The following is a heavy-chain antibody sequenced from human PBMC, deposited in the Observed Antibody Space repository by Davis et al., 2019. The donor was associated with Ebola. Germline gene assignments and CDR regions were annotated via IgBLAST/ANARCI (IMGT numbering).Heavy chain of an antibody. V-gene: IGHV4-59*01. CDR1: GGSISSYY. J-gene: IGHJ6*02. Sequence: SETLSLTCTVPGGSISSYYWSWIRQPPGKGLEWIGYIYYSGSTNYNPSLKSRVTISVATSKNQFSLKLRSVTAADTAVYYCARDQWLRGYYYGMDVWGQGTTVTVSS. D-gene: IGHD5-12*01. CDR3: ARDQWLRGYYYGMDV. CDR2: IYYSGST.